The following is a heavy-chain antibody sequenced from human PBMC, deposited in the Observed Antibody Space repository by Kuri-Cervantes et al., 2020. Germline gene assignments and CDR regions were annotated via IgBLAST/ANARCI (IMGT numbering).Heavy chain of an antibody. CDR1: GYTFTSYG. CDR2: ISAYNGNT. D-gene: IGHD5-18*01. Sequence: ASVKVSCKAPGYTFTSYGISWVRQAPGQGLEWMGWISAYNGNTNYAQKLQGRVTMTTDTSTSTAYMELRSLRSDDTAVYYCARVVDTAIGGWFDPWGQGTLVTVSS. CDR3: ARVVDTAIGGWFDP. V-gene: IGHV1-18*01. J-gene: IGHJ5*02.